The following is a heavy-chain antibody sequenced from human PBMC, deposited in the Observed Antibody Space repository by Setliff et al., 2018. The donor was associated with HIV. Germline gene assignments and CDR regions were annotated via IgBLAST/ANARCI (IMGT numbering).Heavy chain of an antibody. V-gene: IGHV1-18*01. D-gene: IGHD1-26*01. CDR1: GYTFTKYG. J-gene: IGHJ2*01. Sequence: ASVKVSCKSSGYTFTKYGITWVRQAPGQGLEWMGWISANNGSSYFAQKLQDRVTMTSDTSTSTAYMELRSLRSDDTAVYYCARDYSGNYYGYFDLWGRGTLVTVSS. CDR3: ARDYSGNYYGYFDL. CDR2: ISANNGSS.